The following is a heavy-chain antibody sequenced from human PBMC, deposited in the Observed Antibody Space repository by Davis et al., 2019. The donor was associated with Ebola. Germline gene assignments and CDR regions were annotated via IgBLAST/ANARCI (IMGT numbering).Heavy chain of an antibody. CDR2: ISYDGSNK. V-gene: IGHV3-30*04. CDR3: ARERGTATDAPSDYYFYGMDV. Sequence: PGGSLRLSCAASGFTFTNYALHWVRQAPGKGLEWVALISYDGSNKYYPNSVKGRFTVSRDNSENTLYLQMNSLRAEDTAVYYCARERGTATDAPSDYYFYGMDVWGQGTTVTVSS. D-gene: IGHD3-16*01. CDR1: GFTFTNYA. J-gene: IGHJ6*02.